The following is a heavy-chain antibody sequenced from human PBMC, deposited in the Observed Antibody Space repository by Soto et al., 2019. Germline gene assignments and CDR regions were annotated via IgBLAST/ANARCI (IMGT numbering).Heavy chain of an antibody. CDR3: ARGGSGRKGGYGMDV. CDR2: IYHSGST. D-gene: IGHD6-19*01. V-gene: IGHV4-4*02. Sequence: SETLSLTCAVSGGSISSSNWWSWVRQPPGKGLEWIGEIYHSGSTNYNPSLKSRVTISVDKSKNQFSLKLSSVTAADTAVYYCARGGSGRKGGYGMDVWGQGTTVTVSS. CDR1: GGSISSSNW. J-gene: IGHJ6*02.